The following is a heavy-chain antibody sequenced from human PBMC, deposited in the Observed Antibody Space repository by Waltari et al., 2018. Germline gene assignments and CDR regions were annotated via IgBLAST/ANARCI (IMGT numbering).Heavy chain of an antibody. D-gene: IGHD3-10*01. CDR3: ARIRGVSGSYYSDF. J-gene: IGHJ4*02. CDR1: GFTFSGYS. CDR2: IRPGGDTI. Sequence: EVQLVESGGGLVQPGGSLRLSCAVSGFTFSGYSLNWVRQAPGKGLGWVSYIRPGGDTIYYADSVKGRFTISRDSARNSLYLQMNSLRAEDTAVYYCARIRGVSGSYYSDFWGQGTLVTVSS. V-gene: IGHV3-48*04.